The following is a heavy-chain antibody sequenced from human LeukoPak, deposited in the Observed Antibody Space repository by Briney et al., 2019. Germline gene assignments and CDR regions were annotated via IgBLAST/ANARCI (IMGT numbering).Heavy chain of an antibody. J-gene: IGHJ4*02. CDR1: GFTFSNVW. CDR3: ARAPREWLLGYYFDY. V-gene: IGHV3-7*01. Sequence: GGSLRLSCAASGFTFSNVWMSWVRQAPGKGLEWVANVKYDGSEKYYVDSVNGRFTISRDNAKNSLYLQMNSLRAEDTAVYYCARAPREWLLGYYFDYWGQGTLVTVSS. CDR2: VKYDGSEK. D-gene: IGHD3-3*01.